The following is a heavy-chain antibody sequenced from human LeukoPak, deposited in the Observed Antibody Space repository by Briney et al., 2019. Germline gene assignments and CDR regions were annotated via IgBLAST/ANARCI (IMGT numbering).Heavy chain of an antibody. Sequence: GGSLRLSCAASGFTFSSYSMHWVRQAPGKGLEWVSSIIGNTNYRYNEDSVKGRFTISRDNAKNSLYLQINSLRAEDTAVYYCARDLGWNYAFDYWGQGALVTISS. J-gene: IGHJ4*02. CDR3: ARDLGWNYAFDY. V-gene: IGHV3-21*01. D-gene: IGHD1-7*01. CDR2: IIGNTNYR. CDR1: GFTFSSYS.